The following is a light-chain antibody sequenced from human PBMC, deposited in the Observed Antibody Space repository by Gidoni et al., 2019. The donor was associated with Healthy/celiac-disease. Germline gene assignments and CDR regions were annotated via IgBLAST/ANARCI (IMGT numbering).Light chain of an antibody. V-gene: IGKV3-15*01. CDR1: QSVSSN. J-gene: IGKJ5*01. CDR3: QQYNNWP. CDR2: GAS. Sequence: EIVMPQSPATLSVSPGERATLSCRASQSVSSNLAWYQQKPGQAPRLLIYGASTRATGIPARFSGSGSGTEFTLTISSLQPEDFAVYYCQQYNNWPFGQGTRLEIK.